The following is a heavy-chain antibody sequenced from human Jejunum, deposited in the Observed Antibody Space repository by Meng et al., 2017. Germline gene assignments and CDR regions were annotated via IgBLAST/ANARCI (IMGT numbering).Heavy chain of an antibody. CDR3: ARDPAGFGP. V-gene: IGHV4-31*03. Sequence: QVQREEWGTGLVKPSQTLSLTCTGSGDSFNSPDYYWSWIRQRPEKGLEWTGYIYYSGSTYSNPSLKSRVTISIDTSNHLFSLKMTSVTAAVTSVSYCARDPAGFGPWGQGTLVTVFS. CDR2: IYYSGST. CDR1: GDSFNSPDYY. J-gene: IGHJ5*02.